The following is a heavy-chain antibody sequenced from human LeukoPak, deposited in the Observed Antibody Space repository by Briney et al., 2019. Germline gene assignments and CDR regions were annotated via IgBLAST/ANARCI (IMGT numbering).Heavy chain of an antibody. J-gene: IGHJ4*02. Sequence: GESLKISCKGSGYIFTSYWIGWVRQMSGKGLEWMGIIYPGDSDTRYSPSFQGQVTISADKSISTAYLQWSSLKASDTAMYYCARSPLWGYYGSGRYSHFDYWGQGTLVTVSS. CDR1: GYIFTSYW. CDR2: IYPGDSDT. V-gene: IGHV5-51*01. D-gene: IGHD3-10*01. CDR3: ARSPLWGYYGSGRYSHFDY.